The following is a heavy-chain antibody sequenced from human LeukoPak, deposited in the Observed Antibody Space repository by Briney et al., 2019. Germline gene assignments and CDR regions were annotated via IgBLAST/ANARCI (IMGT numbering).Heavy chain of an antibody. CDR2: INPKTGGR. V-gene: IGHV1-2*02. CDR3: ARSGIEASFDY. CDR1: GYTFTGYY. D-gene: IGHD3-3*01. Sequence: ASVKVSCKASGYTFTGYYIHWVRLAPGQGLEWMGWINPKTGGRNYAQKFQGRVTMTRDTSISTAYMELSSLRSEDMAVYYCARSGIEASFDYWGQGTLVTVSS. J-gene: IGHJ4*02.